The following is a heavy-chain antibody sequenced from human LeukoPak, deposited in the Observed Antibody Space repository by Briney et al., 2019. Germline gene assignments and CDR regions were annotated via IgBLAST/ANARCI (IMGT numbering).Heavy chain of an antibody. D-gene: IGHD6-6*01. CDR1: GGTFSSYA. CDR2: IIPIFGTA. J-gene: IGHJ4*02. CDR3: AVRYSSSSGPFDY. V-gene: IGHV1-69*05. Sequence: SVKVSCKASGGTFSSYAISWVRQAPGQGLEWMGGIIPIFGTANYAQKFQGRVTITTDESTSTAYMELSSLRSEDTAVYYCAVRYSSSSGPFDYWGQGTLVTFSS.